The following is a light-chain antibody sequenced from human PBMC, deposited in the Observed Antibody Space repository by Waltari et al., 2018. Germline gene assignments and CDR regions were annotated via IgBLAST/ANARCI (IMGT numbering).Light chain of an antibody. CDR2: QDN. CDR3: RAWDSGSYVV. Sequence: SYALTQPPALSVSPGETGTITRSGENLERKFVYWDHPKAGQSPVLVVFQDNMRPSGIPERFSGSNSGNTATLIISGSQAMDEADYYCRAWDSGSYVVFGGGTKLTVL. V-gene: IGLV3-1*01. CDR1: NLERKF. J-gene: IGLJ2*01.